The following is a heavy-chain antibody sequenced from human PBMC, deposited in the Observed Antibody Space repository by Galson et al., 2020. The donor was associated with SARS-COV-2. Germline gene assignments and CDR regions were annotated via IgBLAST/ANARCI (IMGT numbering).Heavy chain of an antibody. J-gene: IGHJ4*02. CDR2: INAGNGNT. D-gene: IGHD2-2*02. V-gene: IGHV1-3*01. Sequence: ASVKVSCKASGYTFTSYAMHWVRQAPGQRLEWMGWINAGNGNTKYSQKFQGRVTITRDTSASTAYMELSSLRSEDTAVYYCARNYCSSTSCYTTDYDYWGQGTLVTVSS. CDR1: GYTFTSYA. CDR3: ARNYCSSTSCYTTDYDY.